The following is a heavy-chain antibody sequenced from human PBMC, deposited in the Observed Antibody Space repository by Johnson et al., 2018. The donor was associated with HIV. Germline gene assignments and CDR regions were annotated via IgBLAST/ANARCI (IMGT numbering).Heavy chain of an antibody. V-gene: IGHV3-NL1*01. D-gene: IGHD1-26*01. CDR1: EFTFSNYG. CDR2: IYSGGTT. J-gene: IGHJ3*02. Sequence: QVQLVESGGDLVQPGGSLRLSCAASEFTFSNYGMQWVRQAPGKGLEWVSVIYSGGTTYYADSVKGRFTISRDNSKKTLYLQMNSLRVDDTAVYYCAKDVGGWELVLDAFDIWGQGTMVTVSS. CDR3: AKDVGGWELVLDAFDI.